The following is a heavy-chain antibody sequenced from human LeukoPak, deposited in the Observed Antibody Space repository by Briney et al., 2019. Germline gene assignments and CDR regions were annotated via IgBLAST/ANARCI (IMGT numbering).Heavy chain of an antibody. CDR2: IYPGDSDT. V-gene: IGHV5-51*01. CDR1: GYSFTSYW. J-gene: IGHJ5*02. D-gene: IGHD6-13*01. Sequence: GESLKISCKGSGYSFTSYWIGWVRQMPGKGLEWMGIIYPGDSDTRYSPSFQGQVTISADKSISTAYLQWSSLKASDTAMYYCARRGIAAAGDNWFDPWGQGTLATVSS. CDR3: ARRGIAAAGDNWFDP.